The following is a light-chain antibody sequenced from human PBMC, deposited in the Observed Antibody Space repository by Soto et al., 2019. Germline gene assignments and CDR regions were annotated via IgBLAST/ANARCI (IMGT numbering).Light chain of an antibody. CDR2: EVS. J-gene: IGLJ1*01. Sequence: SALTQPPSASGSFGQSVTISCTGTSSDVGGYNYVSWYQQHPGKAPKLMIYEVSERPSGVPDRFSGSKSGNTASLTVSGLQADDEADYYCSSYSGTNYHYVFGTGTKVTXL. CDR1: SSDVGGYNY. V-gene: IGLV2-8*01. CDR3: SSYSGTNYHYV.